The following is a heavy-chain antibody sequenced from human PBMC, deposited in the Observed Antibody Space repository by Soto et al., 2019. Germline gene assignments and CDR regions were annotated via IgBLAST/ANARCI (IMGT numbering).Heavy chain of an antibody. CDR3: ARDNYYGSGVGMVDY. J-gene: IGHJ4*02. V-gene: IGHV1-69*01. D-gene: IGHD3-10*01. CDR1: GGTFSSYA. Sequence: QVQLVQSGAEVQKPGSSVKVSCKASGGTFSSYAISWVRQAPGQGLEWMGGIIPIFGTANYAQKFQGRVTITADESTSTAYMELSSLRSEDTAVYYCARDNYYGSGVGMVDYWGQGTLVTVSS. CDR2: IIPIFGTA.